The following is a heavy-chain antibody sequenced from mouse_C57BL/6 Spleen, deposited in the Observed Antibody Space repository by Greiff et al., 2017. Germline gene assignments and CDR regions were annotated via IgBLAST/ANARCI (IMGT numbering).Heavy chain of an antibody. CDR2: IDPETGGT. V-gene: IGHV1-15*01. CDR3: TRGSYYFDY. J-gene: IGHJ2*01. CDR1: GYTFTDYE. Sequence: VQLQQSGAELVRPGASVTLSCKASGYTFTDYEMHWVKQTPVHGLEWIGAIDPETGGTAYNQKFKGKAILTADKSSSTAYMKLRSLTSEDSAVYYCTRGSYYFDYWGQGTTLTVSS.